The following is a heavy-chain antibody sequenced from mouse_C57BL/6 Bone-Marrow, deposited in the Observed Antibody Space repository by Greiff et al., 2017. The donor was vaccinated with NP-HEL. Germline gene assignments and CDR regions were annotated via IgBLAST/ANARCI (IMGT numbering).Heavy chain of an antibody. J-gene: IGHJ1*03. Sequence: VQLQQPGAELVKPGASVKMSCKASGYTFTSYWITWVKQRPGQGLEWIGDIYPGSGRTNYNEKFQSKATLTVDTSSSTAYMQLSSLTSEDSAVYYCARDGNYPYWYFDVWGTGTTVTVSS. D-gene: IGHD2-1*01. CDR2: IYPGSGRT. CDR1: GYTFTSYW. V-gene: IGHV1-55*01. CDR3: ARDGNYPYWYFDV.